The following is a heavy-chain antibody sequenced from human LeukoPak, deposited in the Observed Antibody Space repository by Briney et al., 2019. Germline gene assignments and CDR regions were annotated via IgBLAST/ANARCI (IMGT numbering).Heavy chain of an antibody. Sequence: SETLSLTCTVSGGSISSGGYYWSWIRQHPGTGLEWIGYIYYSGSTYYSLSLKSRVTISVDTSKNQFSLKLSSVTAADTAVYYCARISYYYDSSGYHYYFDYWGQGTLVTVSS. V-gene: IGHV4-31*03. CDR2: IYYSGST. CDR3: ARISYYYDSSGYHYYFDY. D-gene: IGHD3-22*01. J-gene: IGHJ4*02. CDR1: GGSISSGGYY.